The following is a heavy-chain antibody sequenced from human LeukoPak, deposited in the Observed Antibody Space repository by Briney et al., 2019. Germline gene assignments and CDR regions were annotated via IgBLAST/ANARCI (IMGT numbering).Heavy chain of an antibody. V-gene: IGHV1-2*02. CDR3: ATDGYNTPALDY. Sequence: ASVKVSCKASGYTFTSYYMHWVRQAPGQGLEWMGWINPNSGGTNYAQKFQGRVTMTRDTSISTAYMELSRLRSDDTAVYYCATDGYNTPALDYWGQGTLVTVSS. D-gene: IGHD5-24*01. J-gene: IGHJ4*02. CDR1: GYTFTSYY. CDR2: INPNSGGT.